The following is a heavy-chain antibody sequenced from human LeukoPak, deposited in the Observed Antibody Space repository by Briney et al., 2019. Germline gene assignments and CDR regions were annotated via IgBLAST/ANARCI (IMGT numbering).Heavy chain of an antibody. CDR2: ISTNGDST. D-gene: IGHD2-2*01. Sequence: PGGSLRLSYAASGFTFSTYSMNWVRQAPGKGLEYVSAISTNGDSTYYADSVKGRFTISRDNSKNTLFLQMGSLRADDMAVYYCARWGSTSCYDYWGQGTLVTVSS. V-gene: IGHV3-64*02. CDR1: GFTFSTYS. CDR3: ARWGSTSCYDY. J-gene: IGHJ4*02.